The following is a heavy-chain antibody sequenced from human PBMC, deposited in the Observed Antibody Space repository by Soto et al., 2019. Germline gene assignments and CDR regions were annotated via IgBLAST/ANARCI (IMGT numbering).Heavy chain of an antibody. V-gene: IGHV4-61*01. CDR1: GGSVSSGSYY. Sequence: PSETLSLTCTVSGGSVSSGSYYWSWIRQPPGKGLEWIGYIYYSGSTNYNPSLKSRVTISVDTSKNQFSLKLSSVTAADTAVYNCARDRYRFGEYYYYYYGMDVWGQGTTVTVSS. CDR3: ARDRYRFGEYYYYYYGMDV. D-gene: IGHD3-10*01. CDR2: IYYSGST. J-gene: IGHJ6*02.